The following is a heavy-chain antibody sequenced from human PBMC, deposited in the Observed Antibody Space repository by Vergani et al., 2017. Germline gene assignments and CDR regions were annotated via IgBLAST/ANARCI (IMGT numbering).Heavy chain of an antibody. V-gene: IGHV4-4*07. CDR2: VYFTGST. Sequence: QVQLQESGLGLVKSSQTLSLTCRVSGVSINSRYYWTWVRQPAGKGLQWLGGVYFTGSTNYNPSLRSRLSLSIDTSLNEFSLKLHSVSADDSAMYFCARAEFSTNFYGQSYYLDYWGQGIPVTVSS. CDR1: GVSINSRYY. CDR3: ARAEFSTNFYGQSYYLDY. D-gene: IGHD6-6*01. J-gene: IGHJ4*02.